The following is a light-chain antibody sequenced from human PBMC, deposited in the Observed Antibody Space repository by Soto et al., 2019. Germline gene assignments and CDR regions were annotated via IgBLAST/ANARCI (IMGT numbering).Light chain of an antibody. J-gene: IGKJ2*01. CDR2: DAS. V-gene: IGKV1-33*01. CDR3: QPYDNLPYT. CDR1: QDISNY. Sequence: DIQMTQSPSSLSASVGDRVTITCQASQDISNYLNWYQQKPGKAPKLLIYDASNLETGVPSRFSGSGSGTDFTFTISSLQPEDITTYHCQPYDNLPYTFGQGTKLEIK.